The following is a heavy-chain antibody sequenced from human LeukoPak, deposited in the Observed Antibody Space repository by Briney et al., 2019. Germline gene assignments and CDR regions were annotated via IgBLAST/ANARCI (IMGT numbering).Heavy chain of an antibody. CDR2: IYSGGST. Sequence: GGSLRLSCAGSGFAFGTYAMSWVRQAPGKGLEWVSVIYSGGSTYYADSVKGRFTISRDNSKNTLYLQMNSLRAEDTAVYYCASTLYYYGSGSYYDYWGQGTLVTVSS. D-gene: IGHD3-10*01. J-gene: IGHJ4*02. V-gene: IGHV3-53*01. CDR3: ASTLYYYGSGSYYDY. CDR1: GFAFGTYA.